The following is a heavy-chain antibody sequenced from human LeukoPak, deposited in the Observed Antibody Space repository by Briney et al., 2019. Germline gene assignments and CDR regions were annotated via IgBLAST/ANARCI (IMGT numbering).Heavy chain of an antibody. J-gene: IGHJ4*02. CDR3: AGGMQWLSFDS. CDR2: LYHSGII. Sequence: PSETLSLTCTVSGASIRSYYWGCIRHPPGKGVEWIVCLYHSGIINYNPSLNSRVSISVDTSRNHFSLRLSCVSAGDTAVYYCAGGMQWLSFDSWGKGTLVTVSS. D-gene: IGHD6-19*01. V-gene: IGHV4-59*12. CDR1: GASIRSYY.